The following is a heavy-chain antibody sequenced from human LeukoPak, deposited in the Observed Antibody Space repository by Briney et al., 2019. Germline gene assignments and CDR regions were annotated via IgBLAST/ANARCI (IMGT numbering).Heavy chain of an antibody. V-gene: IGHV4-59*01. D-gene: IGHD3-10*01. CDR2: IYYSGST. J-gene: IGHJ4*02. CDR3: ARARFGEHFDY. Sequence: PSETLSLTRTVSGGSISSYYWSWIRQPPGKGLEWIGYIYYSGSTNYNPSLKSRVTISVDTSKNQFSLKLSSVTAADTAVYYCARARFGEHFDYWGQGTLVNVSS. CDR1: GGSISSYY.